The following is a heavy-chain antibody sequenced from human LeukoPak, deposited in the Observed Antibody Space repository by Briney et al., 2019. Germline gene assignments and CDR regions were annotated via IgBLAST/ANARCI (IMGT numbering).Heavy chain of an antibody. CDR2: IHPEGNEK. V-gene: IGHV3-7*04. J-gene: IGHJ4*02. CDR3: ARGDAFSGDH. CDR1: GFTFSDFW. Sequence: GGSPRLSCAVSGFTFSDFWMSWVRQAPGRGLEWVANIHPEGNEKYHVESVKGRFTISRENAKNSLFLQMNGLRVEDTAVYYCARGDAFSGDHWGQGTLVTVSS.